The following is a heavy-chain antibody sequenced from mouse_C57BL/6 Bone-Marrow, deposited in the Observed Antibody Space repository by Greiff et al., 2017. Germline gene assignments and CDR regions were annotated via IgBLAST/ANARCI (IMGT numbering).Heavy chain of an antibody. Sequence: EVQLQESGPELVKPGASVKISCKASGYSFTGYYMNWVKQSPEKSLEWIGEINPSTGGTTYNQKFKAKATLTADKSSSTAYMQLKSLTSEDSAVYYCARDYDGSWYAMDYWGQGTSVTVSS. CDR2: INPSTGGT. J-gene: IGHJ4*01. CDR3: ARDYDGSWYAMDY. CDR1: GYSFTGYY. V-gene: IGHV1-42*01. D-gene: IGHD1-1*01.